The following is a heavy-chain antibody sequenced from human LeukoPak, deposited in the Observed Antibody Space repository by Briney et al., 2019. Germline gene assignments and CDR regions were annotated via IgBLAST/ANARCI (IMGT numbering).Heavy chain of an antibody. D-gene: IGHD1-26*01. CDR2: ISTYNGDT. CDR1: GYTFTSYG. J-gene: IGHJ4*02. CDR3: ARGYPGQGELLIY. Sequence: ASVTVSCKASGYTFTSYGISWVRQAPGQGLEWMGWISTYNGDTNYAQKLQGRVTMTADTSTSTTYMELRSLRSDDTAVYYCARGYPGQGELLIYWGQGTLVTVSS. V-gene: IGHV1-18*01.